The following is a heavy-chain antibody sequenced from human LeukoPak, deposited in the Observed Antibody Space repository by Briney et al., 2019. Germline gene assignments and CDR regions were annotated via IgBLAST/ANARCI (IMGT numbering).Heavy chain of an antibody. CDR2: IYPGDSDT. CDR3: ARLMPQWGLDY. D-gene: IGHD1-26*01. Sequence: GESLKISCKGSGYSFTSYWIGWVRQMPGKGLEWMGIIYPGDSDTRYSPSFQGQVTISADKSIITAYLQWNSLKASDTAMYYCARLMPQWGLDYWGQGTLVTVSS. J-gene: IGHJ4*02. V-gene: IGHV5-51*01. CDR1: GYSFTSYW.